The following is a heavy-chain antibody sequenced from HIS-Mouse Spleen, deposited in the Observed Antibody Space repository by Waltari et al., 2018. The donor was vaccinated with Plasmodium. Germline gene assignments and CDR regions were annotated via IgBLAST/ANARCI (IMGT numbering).Heavy chain of an antibody. V-gene: IGHV4-34*01. D-gene: IGHD3-10*01. CDR2: INHSGST. CDR3: ARGRVLGTSSGYFDL. J-gene: IGHJ2*01. CDR1: GGSFSGYY. Sequence: QVQLQQWGAGLLKPSETLSLTCAVYGGSFSGYYWSWIRQPPGTGLEWIGEINHSGSTTYNPSLKSRVTISVDTSKNQFSLKLSSVTAADTAVYYCARGRVLGTSSGYFDLWGRGTLVTVSS.